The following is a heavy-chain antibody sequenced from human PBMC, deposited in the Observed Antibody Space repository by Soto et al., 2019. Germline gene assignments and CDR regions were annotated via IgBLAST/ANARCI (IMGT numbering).Heavy chain of an antibody. V-gene: IGHV2-5*01. CDR1: GFSLTTDGVG. CDR2: IYWNDDK. Sequence: HITLKESGPTVVKPTQSLTLTCTFSGFSLTTDGVGVGWIRQPPGNPLELLALIYWNDDKRYRPSLNNRLTITQDTSNDQVVLTMSEMDPLDTAPYFCVHTTRWLERPKVGYWFFDVWGTGTLITVSS. D-gene: IGHD3-22*01. J-gene: IGHJ2*01. CDR3: VHTTRWLERPKVGYWFFDV.